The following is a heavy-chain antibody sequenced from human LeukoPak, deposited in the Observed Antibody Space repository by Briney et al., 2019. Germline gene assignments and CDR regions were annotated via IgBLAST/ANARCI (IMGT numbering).Heavy chain of an antibody. Sequence: PSETLPLTCTVCAGSLSSGRYHRSWIRQPAGKGLEWIGRIYASGSTNYNPSLKSRVTISVDTSKNQLSLKLSSVSAADTAVYYCARVDYYASSGHFDYGGQGTRVTVSS. D-gene: IGHD3-22*01. V-gene: IGHV4-61*02. CDR1: AGSLSSGRYH. CDR2: IYASGST. CDR3: ARVDYYASSGHFDY. J-gene: IGHJ4*02.